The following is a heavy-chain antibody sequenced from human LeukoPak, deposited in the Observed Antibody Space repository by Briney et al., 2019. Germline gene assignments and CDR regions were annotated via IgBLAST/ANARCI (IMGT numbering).Heavy chain of an antibody. D-gene: IGHD6-19*01. Sequence: PSETLSLTCTVSRVSISNSDYYWGWIRPSPGKGLEWIGSVYYTGSIYSNPSLRGRVAMSMDTSKNHFSLNLTSVTASDTAVYFCARQGYNSGRLFDYWGQGSLVTVSS. CDR1: RVSISNSDYY. CDR3: ARQGYNSGRLFDY. CDR2: VYYTGSI. J-gene: IGHJ4*02. V-gene: IGHV4-39*01.